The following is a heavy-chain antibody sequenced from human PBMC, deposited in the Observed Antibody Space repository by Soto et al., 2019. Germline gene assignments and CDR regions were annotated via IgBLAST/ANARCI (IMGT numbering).Heavy chain of an antibody. CDR1: GGTFSSYA. CDR2: IIPIFGTA. Sequence: ASVKVSCKASGGTFSSYAISWVRQAPGQGLEWMGGIIPIFGTANYAQKFQGRVTITADESTSTAYMELSSLRSEDTAMYYCARDRATAMVTYYYYGMDVWGQGTTVTVSS. V-gene: IGHV1-69*13. D-gene: IGHD5-18*01. CDR3: ARDRATAMVTYYYYGMDV. J-gene: IGHJ6*02.